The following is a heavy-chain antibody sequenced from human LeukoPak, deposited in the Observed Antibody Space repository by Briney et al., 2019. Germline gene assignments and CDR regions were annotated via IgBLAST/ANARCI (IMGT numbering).Heavy chain of an antibody. Sequence: PGGSLRLSCAASGFTFSSFTMNWVRQAPGKGLEWVSSIDSSSSSTYIYYADSVRGRFTISRDNAKNSPYLQMNSLRAEDTAVYYCARDGLDAFDIWGQGTMVTVSS. CDR3: ARDGLDAFDI. J-gene: IGHJ3*02. CDR2: IDSSSSSTYI. V-gene: IGHV3-21*01. CDR1: GFTFSSFT.